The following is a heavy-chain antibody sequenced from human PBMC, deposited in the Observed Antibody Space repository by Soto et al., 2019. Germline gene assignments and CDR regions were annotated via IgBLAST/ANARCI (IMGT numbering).Heavy chain of an antibody. CDR1: GFTFSSYA. Sequence: DVQLLESGGGLVQPEGSLRLSCAASGFTFSSYAMGWVRQGPGKGLEWVAVVSIGGSTHYADSVRGRFTISRDNSKNRRSLQINSLTAEDTAVYFCAKRRGAGGHFDYWGQGALVTVSS. CDR2: VSIGGST. D-gene: IGHD2-15*01. J-gene: IGHJ4*02. CDR3: AKRRGAGGHFDY. V-gene: IGHV3-23*01.